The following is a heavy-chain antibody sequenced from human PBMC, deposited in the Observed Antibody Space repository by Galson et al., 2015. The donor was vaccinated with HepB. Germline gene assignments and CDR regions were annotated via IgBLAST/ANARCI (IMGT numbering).Heavy chain of an antibody. D-gene: IGHD6-13*01. CDR3: ARGPGQQFPIRGEGGMDV. V-gene: IGHV3-30*04. J-gene: IGHJ6*02. CDR1: GFTFSSYA. CDR2: ISYDGSNK. Sequence: SLRLSCAASGFTFSSYAMHWVREAPGKGLEWVAVISYDGSNKYYADSVKGRFTISRDNSKNTLYLQINSLRAEDTAVYYCARGPGQQFPIRGEGGMDVWGQGTTVTVSS.